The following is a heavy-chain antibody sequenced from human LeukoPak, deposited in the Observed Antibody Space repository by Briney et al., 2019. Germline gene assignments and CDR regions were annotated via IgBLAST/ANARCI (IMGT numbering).Heavy chain of an antibody. CDR3: ARKAGYSSSSRPYYYYYYMDV. J-gene: IGHJ6*03. CDR2: INHSGST. V-gene: IGHV4-34*01. Sequence: PSETLSHTCAVYGGSFSGYYWSWIRQPPGKGLEWIGEINHSGSTNYNPSLKSRVTISVDTSKNQFSLKLSSVTAADTAVYYCARKAGYSSSSRPYYYYYYMDVWGKGTTVTVSS. D-gene: IGHD6-6*01. CDR1: GGSFSGYY.